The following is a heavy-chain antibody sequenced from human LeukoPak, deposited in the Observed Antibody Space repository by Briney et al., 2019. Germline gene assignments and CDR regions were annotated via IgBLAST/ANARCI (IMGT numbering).Heavy chain of an antibody. CDR2: INHSGST. J-gene: IGHJ4*02. D-gene: IGHD5-12*01. CDR3: AREVATIYYFDY. CDR1: GGSFSGYY. Sequence: DPSETLSLTCAVYGGSFSGYYWSWIRQPPGKGLEWIGEINHSGSTNYNPSLKSRVTISVDTSKNQFSLKLSSVTAADTAVYYCAREVATIYYFDYWARGPWSPSPQ. V-gene: IGHV4-34*01.